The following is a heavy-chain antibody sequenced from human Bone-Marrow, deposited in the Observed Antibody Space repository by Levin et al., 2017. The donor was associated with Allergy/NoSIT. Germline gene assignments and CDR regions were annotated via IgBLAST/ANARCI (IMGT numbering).Heavy chain of an antibody. V-gene: IGHV4-39*01. D-gene: IGHD3-16*02. CDR3: ARLADYVWGSYRTDFDY. J-gene: IGHJ4*02. Sequence: SETLSLTCSVSGDSVGSSRYYSGWVRQPPGTGLQWIGTVYYSGTTDYNPSLKSRVATYLDTSKNQFSLQLTSVTAADTAVYYCARLADYVWGSYRTDFDYWGQGILVTVSS. CDR2: VYYSGTT. CDR1: GDSVGSSRYY.